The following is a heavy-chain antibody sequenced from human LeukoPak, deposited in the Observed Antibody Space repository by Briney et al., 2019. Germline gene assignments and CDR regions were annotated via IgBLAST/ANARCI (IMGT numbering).Heavy chain of an antibody. Sequence: GGSLRLSCAASGFTFNSYGMHWVRQAPGKGLEWVAVMWYDGSNKYYADSVKGRFTISRDNSKNTLYLQTSSLRGEDTAVYYCVRVMDYGDRNLYYFGYWGQGTLVTVSS. J-gene: IGHJ4*02. V-gene: IGHV3-33*01. CDR2: MWYDGSNK. CDR3: VRVMDYGDRNLYYFGY. CDR1: GFTFNSYG. D-gene: IGHD4-17*01.